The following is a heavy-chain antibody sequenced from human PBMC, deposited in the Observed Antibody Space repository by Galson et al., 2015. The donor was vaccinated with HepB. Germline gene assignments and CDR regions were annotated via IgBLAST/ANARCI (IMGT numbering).Heavy chain of an antibody. CDR2: ISSSGSTI. V-gene: IGHV3-11*01. CDR3: ARVLLRYYGSGSYYYTPGAPDYYMDV. J-gene: IGHJ6*03. Sequence: SLRLSCAASGFTFSDYYMSWIRQAPGKGLEWVSYISSSGSTIYYADSVKGRFTISRDNAKNSLYLQMNSLRAEDTAVYYCARVLLRYYGSGSYYYTPGAPDYYMDVWGKGTTVTVSS. D-gene: IGHD3-10*01. CDR1: GFTFSDYY.